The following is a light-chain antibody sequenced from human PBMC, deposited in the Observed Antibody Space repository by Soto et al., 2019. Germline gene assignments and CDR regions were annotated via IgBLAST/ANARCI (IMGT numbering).Light chain of an antibody. Sequence: DIQMTQSPSSLSASVGDGVTITCRASRNINNYLNWYQQKPGKAPKLLIHAASSLQTGVPSRFSGSGSGTDFTLTISSLQPEDFATYYCQQSYNTLTFGGGTQVDIK. V-gene: IGKV1-39*01. J-gene: IGKJ4*01. CDR1: RNINNY. CDR2: AAS. CDR3: QQSYNTLT.